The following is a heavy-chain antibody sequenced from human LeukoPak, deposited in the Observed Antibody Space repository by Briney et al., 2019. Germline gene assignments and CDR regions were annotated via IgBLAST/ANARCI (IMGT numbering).Heavy chain of an antibody. V-gene: IGHV3-74*01. CDR2: TNLHGTAV. CDR1: GLSFSNYW. J-gene: IGHJ4*02. Sequence: PGGSLRFSCAVSGLSFSNYWMHWVRQAPGKGLVWVARTNLHGTAVDYADSVKGRFTISRDNAKNTLFLQMNSLRAEDTAVYYCASAYTYVRLGDHWGQGTLVTVSS. D-gene: IGHD3-16*01. CDR3: ASAYTYVRLGDH.